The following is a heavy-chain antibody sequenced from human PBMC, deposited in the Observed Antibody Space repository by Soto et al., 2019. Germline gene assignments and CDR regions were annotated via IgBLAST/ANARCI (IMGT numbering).Heavy chain of an antibody. CDR1: GSTFSDYA. V-gene: IGHV3-30*14. Sequence: VGSLRLSFAGSGSTFSDYAMHWVRQAPGRGPEWLSLISFSGSNTYYADSVKVRFTISRDDAKNSLYLQMNSLRAEDTAVYYCPSNIVVVPAAQGGVDYWGQGTLVTVSS. J-gene: IGHJ4*02. D-gene: IGHD2-2*01. CDR3: PSNIVVVPAAQGGVDY. CDR2: ISFSGSNT.